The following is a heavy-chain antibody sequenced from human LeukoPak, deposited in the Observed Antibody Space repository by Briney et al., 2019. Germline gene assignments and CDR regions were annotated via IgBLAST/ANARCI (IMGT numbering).Heavy chain of an antibody. Sequence: SETLSLTCTVSGGSISSSSYYWGWIRQPPEKGLEWIGSIYYSASTYYNPSLKSRVTISVDTSKNQFSLKLSSVTAADTAVYYCASLGVAARPFDYWGQGTLVTVSS. CDR1: GGSISSSSYY. CDR2: IYYSAST. CDR3: ASLGVAARPFDY. D-gene: IGHD6-6*01. J-gene: IGHJ4*02. V-gene: IGHV4-39*01.